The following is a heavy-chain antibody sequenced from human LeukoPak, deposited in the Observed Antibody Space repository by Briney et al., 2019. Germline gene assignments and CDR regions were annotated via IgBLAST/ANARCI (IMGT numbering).Heavy chain of an antibody. CDR2: VNPNSGDT. CDR1: GYTFTDYY. J-gene: IGHJ4*02. Sequence: ASVKVSCXASGYTFTDYYIHWVRRAPGQGLEWMGWVNPNSGDTNYAQKFQGRVTMTRDTSISTAYMELSRLRSDDTAVYYCAKLDCTSNSCFDCWGQGTLVTVSS. D-gene: IGHD2-2*01. CDR3: AKLDCTSNSCFDC. V-gene: IGHV1-2*02.